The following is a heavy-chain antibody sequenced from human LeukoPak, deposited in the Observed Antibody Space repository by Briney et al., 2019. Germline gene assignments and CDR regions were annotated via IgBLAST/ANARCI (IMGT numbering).Heavy chain of an antibody. J-gene: IGHJ4*02. V-gene: IGHV1-46*01. Sequence: ASVKVSCKASGYTFTSYYMHWVRQAPGQGLEWMGIINPSGGSTSYAQKFQGRVTMTRDTSTSTVYMELSSLRSEDTAVYYCARDRGLGYCSGGSCYAPDYWGQGTLVTASS. CDR2: INPSGGST. CDR1: GYTFTSYY. D-gene: IGHD2-15*01. CDR3: ARDRGLGYCSGGSCYAPDY.